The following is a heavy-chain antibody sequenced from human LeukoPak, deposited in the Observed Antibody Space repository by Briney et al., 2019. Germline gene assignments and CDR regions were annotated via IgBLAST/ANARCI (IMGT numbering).Heavy chain of an antibody. Sequence: GGSLRLSCAASGFTFSTYDMSWVRQAAGKGLEWVSFISGSSCGTYYADSVKGRFTISRDNSKHTLYLQLNSLRVEDTAVYFCAKNRGAGSHYYYHMNVWGKGITVTVSS. D-gene: IGHD1-26*01. CDR1: GFTFSTYD. J-gene: IGHJ6*03. CDR2: ISGSSCGT. V-gene: IGHV3-23*01. CDR3: AKNRGAGSHYYYHMNV.